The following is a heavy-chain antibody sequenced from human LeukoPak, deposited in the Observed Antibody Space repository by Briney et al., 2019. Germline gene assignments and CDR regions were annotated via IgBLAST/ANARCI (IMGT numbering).Heavy chain of an antibody. CDR3: ARQLGERFLEPFDY. V-gene: IGHV4-4*09. D-gene: IGHD3-3*01. Sequence: SETLSLTCTVSGGSIGGSYWTWIRQPPGKGLEWIGYIYTSGSTTYNPSLKSRVTISIDTSKSQFSLKLSSVTAADTAVYYCARQLGERFLEPFDYWGQGTLVTVSS. J-gene: IGHJ4*02. CDR2: IYTSGST. CDR1: GGSIGGSY.